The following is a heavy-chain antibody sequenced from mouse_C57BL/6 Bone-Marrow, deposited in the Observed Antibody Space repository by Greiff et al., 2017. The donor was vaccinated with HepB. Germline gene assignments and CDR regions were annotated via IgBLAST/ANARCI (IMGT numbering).Heavy chain of an antibody. Sequence: EVKLVESEGGLVQPGSSMKLSCTASGFTFSDYYMAWVRQVPEKGLEWVANINYDGSSTYYLDSLKSRFIISRDNAKNILYLQMSSLKSEDTATYYCAREGLRMDYWGQGTSVTVSS. D-gene: IGHD3-2*02. J-gene: IGHJ4*01. CDR3: AREGLRMDY. V-gene: IGHV5-16*01. CDR2: INYDGSST. CDR1: GFTFSDYY.